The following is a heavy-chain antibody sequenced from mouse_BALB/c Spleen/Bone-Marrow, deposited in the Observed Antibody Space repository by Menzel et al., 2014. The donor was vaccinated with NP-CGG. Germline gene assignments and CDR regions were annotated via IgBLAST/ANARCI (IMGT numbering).Heavy chain of an antibody. J-gene: IGHJ4*01. D-gene: IGHD1-1*01. CDR2: VSSDGGST. V-gene: IGHV5-12-1*01. CDR3: ARPLYYYGSSPFYAMDY. Sequence: DVKLVESGGGLVKPGGSLKLSCAPSGFAFSSYDMSWVRQTPEKRLEWVAYVSSDGGSTYYPDTVKGRFTISRDNAKNTLYLQMSSLKSEDTAMYYCARPLYYYGSSPFYAMDYWGQGTSVTVSS. CDR1: GFAFSSYD.